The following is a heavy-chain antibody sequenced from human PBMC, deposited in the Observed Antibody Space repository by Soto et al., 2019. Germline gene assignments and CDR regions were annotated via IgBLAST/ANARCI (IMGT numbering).Heavy chain of an antibody. V-gene: IGHV3-30-3*01. CDR1: GFTFSSYA. CDR2: ISYDGSNK. Sequence: QVQLVESGGGVVQPGRSPRLSCAASGFTFSSYAMHWVRQAPGKGLEWVAVISYDGSNKYYADSVKGRFTISRDNSKNTLYLQMNSLRAEDTAVYYCARGIAVAGPGDYWGQGTLVTVSS. J-gene: IGHJ4*02. CDR3: ARGIAVAGPGDY. D-gene: IGHD6-19*01.